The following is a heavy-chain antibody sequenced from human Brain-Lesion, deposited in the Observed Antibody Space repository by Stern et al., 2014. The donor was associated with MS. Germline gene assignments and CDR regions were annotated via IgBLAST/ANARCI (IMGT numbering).Heavy chain of an antibody. Sequence: MQLVESGPGLVKPSQTLSLTCTVSGGSISSGSDYWSWIRQPVGKGLEWIGLIHPSGSAFYTPSLKSRVTISTDTSMNQFSLELNSATAADTAIYYCASGYRIFDYWGQGILVTVSS. V-gene: IGHV4-61*02. J-gene: IGHJ4*02. CDR3: ASGYRIFDY. D-gene: IGHD5-18*01. CDR1: GGSISSGSDY. CDR2: IHPSGSA.